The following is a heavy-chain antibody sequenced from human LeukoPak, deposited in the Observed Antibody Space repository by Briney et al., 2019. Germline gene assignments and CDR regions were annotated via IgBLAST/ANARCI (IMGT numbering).Heavy chain of an antibody. Sequence: GGSLRLSCAASGFTFSSYEMNWVRQAPGKGLEWVSAISGSGRSTYFADSVKGRFTISKDSSENTLYLQMNTLRVEDTAVYYCAKGGVISATHFDYYFSGMDVWGQGTTVTVSS. CDR2: ISGSGRST. CDR3: AKGGVISATHFDYYFSGMDV. J-gene: IGHJ6*02. CDR1: GFTFSSYE. D-gene: IGHD2-15*01. V-gene: IGHV3-23*01.